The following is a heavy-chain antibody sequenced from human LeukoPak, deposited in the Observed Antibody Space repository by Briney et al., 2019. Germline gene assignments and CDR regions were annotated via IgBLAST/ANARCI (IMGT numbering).Heavy chain of an antibody. CDR3: ASGLWFGELFGCY. J-gene: IGHJ4*02. Sequence: PSETLSFTCTVSGGSISSSSYYWGWIRQPPGKGLEWIGSIYYSGSTYYNPSLKSRVTISVDTSKNQFSLKLSSVTAADTAVYYCASGLWFGELFGCYWGQGTLVTVSS. CDR1: GGSISSSSYY. V-gene: IGHV4-39*07. CDR2: IYYSGST. D-gene: IGHD3-10*01.